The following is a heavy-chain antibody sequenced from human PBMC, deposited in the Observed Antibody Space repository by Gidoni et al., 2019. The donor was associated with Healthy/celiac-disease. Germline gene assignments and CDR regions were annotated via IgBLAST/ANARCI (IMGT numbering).Heavy chain of an antibody. Sequence: EVQLLESGGGLVQPGGSLRLSCAASGFTFSSYAMSWVRQAPGKGLEWVSAISGSGGSTYYADSVKGRFTISRDNSKNTLYLQMNSLRAEDTAVYYCAKVVVPAAIYYYYGMDVWGQGTTVTVSS. J-gene: IGHJ6*02. D-gene: IGHD2-2*01. CDR2: ISGSGGST. CDR3: AKVVVPAAIYYYYGMDV. V-gene: IGHV3-23*01. CDR1: GFTFSSYA.